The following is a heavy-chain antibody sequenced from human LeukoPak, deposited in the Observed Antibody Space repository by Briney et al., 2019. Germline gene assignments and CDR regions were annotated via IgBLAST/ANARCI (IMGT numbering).Heavy chain of an antibody. J-gene: IGHJ5*02. V-gene: IGHV3-21*01. CDR1: GFTFSSYA. CDR3: ARDARYNWNYYGPNDWFDP. CDR2: ISSSSSYI. D-gene: IGHD1-7*01. Sequence: GGSLRLSCAASGFTFSSYAMSWVRQAPGKGLEWVSSISSSSSYIYYADSVKGRFTISRDNAKNSLYLQMNSLRAEDTAVYYCARDARYNWNYYGPNDWFDPWGQGTLVTVSS.